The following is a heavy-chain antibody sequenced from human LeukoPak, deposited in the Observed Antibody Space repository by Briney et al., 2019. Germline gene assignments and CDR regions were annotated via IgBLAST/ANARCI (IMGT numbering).Heavy chain of an antibody. CDR1: GFTFSSYW. CDR3: AAHFFPGLRSSGYTHDY. CDR2: ISYDGSNK. V-gene: IGHV3-30*03. Sequence: QPGGSLRLSCAASGFTFSSYWMHWVRQAPGKGVEWVAVISYDGSNKYYADSVKGRFTISRDNSKNTLYLQMNSLRAEDTAVYYCAAHFFPGLRSSGYTHDYWGQGTLVTVSS. J-gene: IGHJ4*02. D-gene: IGHD3-22*01.